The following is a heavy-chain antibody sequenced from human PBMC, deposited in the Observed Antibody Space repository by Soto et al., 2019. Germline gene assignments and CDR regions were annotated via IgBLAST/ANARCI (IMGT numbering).Heavy chain of an antibody. D-gene: IGHD2-2*01. CDR3: ARVRVIVVVPAAMPIWFDP. CDR2: ISAYNGNT. J-gene: IGHJ5*02. CDR1: GYTFTSYG. Sequence: ASVKVSCKASGYTFTSYGISWVRQAPGQGLEWMGWISAYNGNTNYAQKLQGRVTMTTDTSTSTAYMELRSLRSDDTAVYYCARVRVIVVVPAAMPIWFDPWGQGTLVTVSS. V-gene: IGHV1-18*01.